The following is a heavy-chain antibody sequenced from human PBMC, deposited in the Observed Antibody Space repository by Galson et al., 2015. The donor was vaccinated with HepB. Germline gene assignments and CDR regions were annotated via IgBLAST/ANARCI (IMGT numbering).Heavy chain of an antibody. V-gene: IGHV3-74*01. CDR3: TRDTFGLQDY. CDR1: GFTFSSYW. D-gene: IGHD3-16*01. J-gene: IGHJ4*02. Sequence: SLRLSCAASGFTFSSYWIHWVRQAPGKGLVWVSRINPDGSSTSYADSVKGRFTISRDNAKNTLYLQMNSLRAEDTAVYYCTRDTFGLQDYWGQGTLVTVSS. CDR2: INPDGSST.